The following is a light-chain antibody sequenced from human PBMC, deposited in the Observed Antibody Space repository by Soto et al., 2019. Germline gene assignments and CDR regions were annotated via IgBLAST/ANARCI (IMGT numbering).Light chain of an antibody. CDR2: AAS. V-gene: IGKV1-8*01. Sequence: AIRMTQSPSSFSASTGDRVTITCRASQGISSYLAWYQQKPGKAPKLLIYAASTLQSGVPSRFSGSGSGTDFTLTISCLQSEDFATYYCQQYYSYTPTCGGGTKVESK. J-gene: IGKJ4*01. CDR1: QGISSY. CDR3: QQYYSYTPT.